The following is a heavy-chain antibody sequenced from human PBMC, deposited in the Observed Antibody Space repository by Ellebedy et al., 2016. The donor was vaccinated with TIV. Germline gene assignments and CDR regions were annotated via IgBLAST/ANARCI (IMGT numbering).Heavy chain of an antibody. CDR2: INHSGST. V-gene: IGHV4-34*01. J-gene: IGHJ6*02. D-gene: IGHD4-11*01. CDR1: GGSFSGYY. CDR3: ARGLEGYSPQNYFGMDV. Sequence: MPSETLSLTCAVYGGSFSGYYWSWIRQPPGKGLEWIGEINHSGSTKYNPSLKSRVTVSVDTSKNQFSLKVSSVTAADTAVYCCARGLEGYSPQNYFGMDVWGQGTTVTVSS.